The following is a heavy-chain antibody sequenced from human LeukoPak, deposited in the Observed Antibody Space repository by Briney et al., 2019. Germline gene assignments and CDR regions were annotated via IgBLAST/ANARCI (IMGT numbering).Heavy chain of an antibody. CDR2: INAGNGNT. J-gene: IGHJ6*03. CDR3: ARGRSSGNYYYYYMDV. CDR1: GYTFTTYA. Sequence: ASVKVSCKASGYTFTTYAMHWVRQAPGQRLEWMGWINAGNGNTKYSQKFQGRVTITRNTSISTAYMELSSLRSEDTAVYYCARGRSSGNYYYYYMDVWGKGTTVTVSS. V-gene: IGHV1-3*01.